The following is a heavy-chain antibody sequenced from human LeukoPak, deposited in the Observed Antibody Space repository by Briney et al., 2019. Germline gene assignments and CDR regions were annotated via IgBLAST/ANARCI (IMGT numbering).Heavy chain of an antibody. CDR1: GYTLTELS. CDR3: TRGSYYDSSGYSGVRLFDY. D-gene: IGHD3-22*01. J-gene: IGHJ4*02. V-gene: IGHV1-24*01. Sequence: ASVKVSFKVSGYTLTELSMHWVRQAPGKGLEWMGGFDPEDGETIYAQKFQGRVTMTEDTSTDTAYMELSSLRSEDTAVYYCTRGSYYDSSGYSGVRLFDYWGQGTPVTVPS. CDR2: FDPEDGET.